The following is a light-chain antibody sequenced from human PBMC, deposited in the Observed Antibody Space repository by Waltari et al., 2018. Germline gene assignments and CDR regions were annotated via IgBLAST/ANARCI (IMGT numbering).Light chain of an antibody. Sequence: SSGLTQDPAVSVALGQTVRITCQGDCLRTSFATLYQQKPGQAPLLVIYGKNNRPSGIPDRFSGSSSEDTTSLTITGAQAEDEADYFCSSRDSSGNHVLFGGGTKLTVL. V-gene: IGLV3-19*01. CDR2: GKN. CDR3: SSRDSSGNHVL. J-gene: IGLJ3*02. CDR1: CLRTSF.